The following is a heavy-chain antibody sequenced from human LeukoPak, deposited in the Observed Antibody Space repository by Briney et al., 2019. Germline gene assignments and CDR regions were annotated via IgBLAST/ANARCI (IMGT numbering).Heavy chain of an antibody. Sequence: SETLSLTCAVSGGSLSGSYWSWIRQFPWKGLEWIGFVFYTGSFNYNPSLKSRVRISVDTSRNQFSLKLSSVTAADTAVYYCARGSSLYDYWGQGTLVTVSS. CDR1: GGSLSGSY. D-gene: IGHD6-13*01. CDR2: VFYTGSF. V-gene: IGHV4-59*01. J-gene: IGHJ4*02. CDR3: ARGSSLYDY.